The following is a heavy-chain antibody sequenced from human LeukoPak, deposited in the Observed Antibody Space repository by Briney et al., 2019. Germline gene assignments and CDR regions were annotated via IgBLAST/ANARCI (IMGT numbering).Heavy chain of an antibody. CDR1: GGSISSSSYY. J-gene: IGHJ4*02. CDR3: ARRPDDYGDDY. CDR2: IYYTGTT. D-gene: IGHD4-17*01. Sequence: SETLSLTCTVSGGSISSSSYYWSWVRQPPGKGLEWIGEIYYTGTTNYSPSLKSRVTISVERSKNQFSLRLNSVTAADTAVYYCARRPDDYGDDYWGQGTLVTVSS. V-gene: IGHV4-39*07.